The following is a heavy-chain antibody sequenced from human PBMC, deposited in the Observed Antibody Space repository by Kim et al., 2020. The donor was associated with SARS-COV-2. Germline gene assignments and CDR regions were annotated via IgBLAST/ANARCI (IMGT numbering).Heavy chain of an antibody. D-gene: IGHD1-26*01. CDR2: IIPIFGTA. J-gene: IGHJ5*02. CDR1: GGTFSSYA. V-gene: IGHV1-69*13. CDR3: ARDASGGSGSYPQFSWFDP. Sequence: SVKVSCKASGGTFSSYAISWVRQAPGQGLEWMGGIIPIFGTANYAQKFQGRVTITADESTSTAYMELSSLRSEDTAVYYCARDASGGSGSYPQFSWFDPWGQGTLVTVSS.